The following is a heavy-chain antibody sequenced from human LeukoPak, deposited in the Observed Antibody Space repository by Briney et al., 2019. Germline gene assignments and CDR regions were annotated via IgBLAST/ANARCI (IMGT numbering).Heavy chain of an antibody. CDR1: GFTFNNAW. D-gene: IGHD6-19*01. CDR2: IKSKTHGGTT. V-gene: IGHV3-15*01. Sequence: PGGSLRLSCAASGFTFNNAWMSWVRQAPGKGLEWVGRIKSKTHGGTTDYAAPVKGRFTISRDDSKNTLYLQMNSLKTEDTAVYYCVRGSYSSGWYEDYWGQGTLVTVSS. CDR3: VRGSYSSGWYEDY. J-gene: IGHJ4*02.